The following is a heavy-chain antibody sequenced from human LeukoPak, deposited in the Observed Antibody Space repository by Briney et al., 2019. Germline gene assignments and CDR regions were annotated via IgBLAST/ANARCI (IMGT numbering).Heavy chain of an antibody. CDR1: GGSISSYY. J-gene: IGHJ4*02. V-gene: IGHV4-59*12. CDR2: IYYSGST. Sequence: SETLSLTCTVSGGSISSYYWSWIRQPPGKGLEWIGYIYYSGSTNYNPSLKSRVTISVDTSKNQFSLKLSSVTAADTAVYYCARDDYWGQGTLVTVSS. CDR3: ARDDY.